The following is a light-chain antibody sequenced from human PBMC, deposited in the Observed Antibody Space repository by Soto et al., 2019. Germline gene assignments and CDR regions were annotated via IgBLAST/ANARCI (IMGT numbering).Light chain of an antibody. CDR3: YSYAGTSTWV. J-gene: IGLJ3*02. Sequence: AMTQPACVSESPGQSITISCTGTNNDVGNYKLVSWFQHHLGKAPKLIIYEGNKRPSGVSNRFSASQSGNTASLTSSGLQAEDEADYYCYSYAGTSTWVFGGGTKLTVL. CDR2: EGN. V-gene: IGLV2-23*01. CDR1: NNDVGNYKL.